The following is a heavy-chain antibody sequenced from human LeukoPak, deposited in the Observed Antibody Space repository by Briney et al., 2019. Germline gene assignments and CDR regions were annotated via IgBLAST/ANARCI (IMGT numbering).Heavy chain of an antibody. D-gene: IGHD1-26*01. Sequence: ASVKVSCKASGYTLTSYGISWVRQAPGQGLEWMGWISAYNGNTNYAQKLQGRVTMTTDTSTSTAYMELRSLRSDDTAVYYCARVVRDVGAADYWGQGTLVTVSS. CDR3: ARVVRDVGAADY. V-gene: IGHV1-18*01. CDR2: ISAYNGNT. J-gene: IGHJ4*02. CDR1: GYTLTSYG.